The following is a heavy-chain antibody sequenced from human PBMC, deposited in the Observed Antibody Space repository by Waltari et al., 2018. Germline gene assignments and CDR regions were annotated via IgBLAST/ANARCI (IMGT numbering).Heavy chain of an antibody. J-gene: IGHJ4*02. V-gene: IGHV3-23*01. CDR1: GFTFSSYA. Sequence: EVQLLESGGGLVQPGGSLRLSCAASGFTFSSYAMSWVRQAPGKGLEWVSAISGSGGSTYYADSVKGRFTISRDNSKNTLYLQMNSLRAEDTAVYYCAKDPIESPITMIVVAPDYWGQGTLVTVSS. CDR3: AKDPIESPITMIVVAPDY. CDR2: ISGSGGST. D-gene: IGHD3-22*01.